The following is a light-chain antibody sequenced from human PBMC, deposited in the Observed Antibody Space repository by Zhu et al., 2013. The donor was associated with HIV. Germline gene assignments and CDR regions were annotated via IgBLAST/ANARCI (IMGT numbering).Light chain of an antibody. CDR1: QDLKHSDGNTY. Sequence: DIVMTQTALPSPVTVGQSASISCRSSQDLKHSDGNTYLSWFHQRPGQAPRLLIYKVSKRFSGVPDRVSGTGAGTSFTLKIRGVQYEDGGIYHCMQATDFPHTFGQGTKLEIK. CDR2: KVS. CDR3: MQATDFPHT. V-gene: IGKV2-24*01. J-gene: IGKJ2*01.